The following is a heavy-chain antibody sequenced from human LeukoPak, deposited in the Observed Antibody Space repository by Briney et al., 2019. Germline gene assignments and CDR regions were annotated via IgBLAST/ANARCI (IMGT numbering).Heavy chain of an antibody. CDR3: AVTGHEAAAGRVMGYSYGYGFDY. CDR2: FDPEDGET. J-gene: IGHJ4*02. CDR1: GYTLTELS. Sequence: GASVKVSCKVSGYTLTELSMHWVRQAPGKGLEWMGGFDPEDGETIYAQKFQGRVTMTEDTSTDTAYMELSSLRSEDTAVYYCAVTGHEAAAGRVMGYSYGYGFDYWGQETLVTVSS. D-gene: IGHD5-18*01. V-gene: IGHV1-24*01.